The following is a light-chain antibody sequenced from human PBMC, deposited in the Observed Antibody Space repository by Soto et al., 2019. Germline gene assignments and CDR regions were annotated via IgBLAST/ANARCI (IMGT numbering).Light chain of an antibody. J-gene: IGLJ1*01. V-gene: IGLV4-69*01. CDR3: QTWGTGIHV. CDR2: LNSDGSH. Sequence: QLVLTQSPSASASLGASVKLTCTLSSGHSSYAIAWHQQQPEKGPRYLMKLNSDGSHSKGDGIPDRFSGSSSGAERYLTISSLQSEDEADYYCQTWGTGIHVFGTGTKLTGL. CDR1: SGHSSYA.